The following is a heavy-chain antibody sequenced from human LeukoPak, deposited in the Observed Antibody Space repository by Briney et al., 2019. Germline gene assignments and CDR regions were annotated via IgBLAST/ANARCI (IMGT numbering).Heavy chain of an antibody. Sequence: GASVKVSCKASGGTFSSYAISWVRQAPGQGLEWMGGIIPIFGTANYAQKFQGRVTITADKSTSTAYMELSSRRSEDTAVYYCARVVTAPYNWFDPWGQGTLVTVSS. D-gene: IGHD2-21*02. V-gene: IGHV1-69*06. CDR1: GGTFSSYA. CDR2: IIPIFGTA. J-gene: IGHJ5*02. CDR3: ARVVTAPYNWFDP.